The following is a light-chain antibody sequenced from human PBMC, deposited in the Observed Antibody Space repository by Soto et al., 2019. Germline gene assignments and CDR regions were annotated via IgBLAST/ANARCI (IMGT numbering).Light chain of an antibody. V-gene: IGLV2-23*02. CDR3: CSYAGSSTFEGV. CDR2: EVS. CDR1: SSDVGSYNL. Sequence: QAVVTQPASVSGSPGQSITISCTGTSSDVGSYNLVSWYQQHPGKAPKLMIYEVSKRPSGVSNRFSGSKSGNTASLTISGLQAEDEADYYCCSYAGSSTFEGVFGGGTKVTVL. J-gene: IGLJ3*02.